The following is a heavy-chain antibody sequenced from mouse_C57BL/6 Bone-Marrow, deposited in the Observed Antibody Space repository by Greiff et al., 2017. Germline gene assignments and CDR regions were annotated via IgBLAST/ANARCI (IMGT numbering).Heavy chain of an antibody. D-gene: IGHD2-4*01. CDR2: INPNNGGT. CDR1: GYTFTDYN. J-gene: IGHJ1*03. CDR3: ARWDYWYFDV. V-gene: IGHV1-18*01. Sequence: EVKLVESGPELVKPGASVKIPCKASGYTFTDYNMDWVKQSHGKSLEWIGDINPNNGGTIYNQKFKGKATLTVDKSSSTAYMELRSLTSEDTAVYYCARWDYWYFDVWGTGTTVTVSS.